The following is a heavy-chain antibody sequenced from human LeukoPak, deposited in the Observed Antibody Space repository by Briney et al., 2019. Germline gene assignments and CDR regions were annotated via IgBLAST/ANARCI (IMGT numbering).Heavy chain of an antibody. CDR1: GASFNTYY. Sequence: ASETLSLTCAVYGASFNTYYWTWIRQSPDKGLEWIGEVKHDGDTNVNPSLRSRVVMSVDASRNQFSLKMASVTAADTAIYFCARGPVALPNDRLSLFFDFWGQGTLVTVSS. D-gene: IGHD2-8*01. V-gene: IGHV4-34*01. J-gene: IGHJ5*01. CDR2: VKHDGDT. CDR3: ARGPVALPNDRLSLFFDF.